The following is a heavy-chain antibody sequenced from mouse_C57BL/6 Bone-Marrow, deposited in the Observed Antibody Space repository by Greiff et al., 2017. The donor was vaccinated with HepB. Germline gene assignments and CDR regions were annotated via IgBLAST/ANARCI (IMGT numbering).Heavy chain of an antibody. CDR3: TRRGTTVVGADWYFDV. CDR1: GYTFTSYW. V-gene: IGHV1-5*01. CDR2: IYPGNSDT. Sequence: VQLQQSGTVLARPGASVKMSCKTSGYTFTSYWMHWVKQRPGQGLEWIGAIYPGNSDTSYNQKFKGKAKLTAVTSASTAYMELSSLTNEDSAVYYCTRRGTTVVGADWYFDVWGTGTTVTVSS. J-gene: IGHJ1*03. D-gene: IGHD1-1*01.